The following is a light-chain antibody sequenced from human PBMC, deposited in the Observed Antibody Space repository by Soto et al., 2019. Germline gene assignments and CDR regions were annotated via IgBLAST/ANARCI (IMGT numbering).Light chain of an antibody. CDR3: QQRSKWPPIT. J-gene: IGKJ5*01. CDR1: QSVSSSY. Sequence: EIVLAQSPGTLSLSPVERATLSCRASQSVSSSYLAWYQQKPGQAPRLLIYDASNRATGIPARFSGSGSGTDFTLTISSLEPEDFAVYYCQQRSKWPPITFGQGTRLEI. CDR2: DAS. V-gene: IGKV3-11*01.